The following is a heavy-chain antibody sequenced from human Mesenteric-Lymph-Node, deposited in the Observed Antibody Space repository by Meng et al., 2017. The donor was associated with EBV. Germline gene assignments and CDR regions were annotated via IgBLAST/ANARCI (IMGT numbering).Heavy chain of an antibody. V-gene: IGHV1-46*01. CDR3: ASDEGGSKVGDYPFY. Sequence: GRLEQSGAEVKTPGASVKVSCNASGAFTGYYIYWVRQAPGQGLEWMGMTSRTDGSATYAQKFQGRLTVTSDTSTNTAYMELSSLRSEDTAVYYCASDEGGSKVGDYPFYWGQGTLVTVSS. CDR1: GAFTGYY. D-gene: IGHD1-26*01. J-gene: IGHJ4*02. CDR2: TSRTDGSA.